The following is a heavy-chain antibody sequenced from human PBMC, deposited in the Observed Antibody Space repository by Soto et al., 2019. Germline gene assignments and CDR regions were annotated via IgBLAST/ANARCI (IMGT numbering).Heavy chain of an antibody. CDR1: VFSVDS. J-gene: IGHJ4*02. D-gene: IGHD2-8*02. Sequence: ASVKVSCKASVFSVDSIHWVRRAPGQGLEWLGWIKPSSGGTNYAQNFQARVTMSRDTSINTVYMQLSSLTSDDAAIYFCATPRTGPSPDLGHWGQGTVVTVSS. CDR2: IKPSSGGT. V-gene: IGHV1-2*02. CDR3: ATPRTGPSPDLGH.